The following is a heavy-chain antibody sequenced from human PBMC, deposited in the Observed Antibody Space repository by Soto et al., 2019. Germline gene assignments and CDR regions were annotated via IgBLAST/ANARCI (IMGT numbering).Heavy chain of an antibody. D-gene: IGHD2-8*01. J-gene: IGHJ6*02. CDR1: GYSFTDYH. Sequence: ASVKVSCKASGYSFTDYHIHWVRQAPGQGLEWLGRINPKSGGTSTAQKFQGWVTMTTDTSISTASVELTRLTSDDTAIYYCARGDSTDCSNGVCSFFYNHDMDVWGQGTTVTVSS. CDR3: ARGDSTDCSNGVCSFFYNHDMDV. V-gene: IGHV1-2*04. CDR2: INPKSGGT.